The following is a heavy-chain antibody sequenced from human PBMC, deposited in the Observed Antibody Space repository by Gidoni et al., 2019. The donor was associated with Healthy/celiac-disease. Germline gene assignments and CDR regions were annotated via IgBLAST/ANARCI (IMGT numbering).Heavy chain of an antibody. J-gene: IGHJ4*02. CDR2: LYTSGST. D-gene: IGHD3-10*01. CDR1: GGSISSGTYY. Sequence: QVQLQDAGPGLVKPSQTLSLPCTVSGGSISSGTYYWSWIRQPAGKGLDWIGRLYTSGSTNYNPSLKSRVTMSVDTSKNQFSLKLSSWTAADTAVYYCATMGGSGSYYNSYWGQGTLVTVSS. CDR3: ATMGGSGSYYNSY. V-gene: IGHV4-61*02.